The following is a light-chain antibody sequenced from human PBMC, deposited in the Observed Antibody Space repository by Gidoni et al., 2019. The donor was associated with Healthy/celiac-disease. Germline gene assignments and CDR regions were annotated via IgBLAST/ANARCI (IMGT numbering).Light chain of an antibody. CDR2: GAS. Sequence: EIVMTQSPATLSVSPGERATRSWYQQQPGQAPRLLIYGASTRATGIPARFSGSGSGTEFTLTISSLQSEDFAVYYCQQYNNWPPVFGQGTRLEIK. J-gene: IGKJ5*01. CDR3: QQYNNWPPV. V-gene: IGKV3-15*01.